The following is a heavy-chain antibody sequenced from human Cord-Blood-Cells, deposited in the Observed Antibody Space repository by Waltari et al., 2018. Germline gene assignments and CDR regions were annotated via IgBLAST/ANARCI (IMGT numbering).Heavy chain of an antibody. D-gene: IGHD3-9*01. Sequence: EVQLVQSGAEVKKPGESLKISCKGSGYSFTSYWIGWVRQMPGKGLGGMGITYPGDPHTRYSPSFQGQVTISADKSISTAYLQWSSLKASDTAMYYCARPRPRNYDILTGAFDIWGQGTMVTVSS. V-gene: IGHV5-51*01. CDR1: GYSFTSYW. CDR3: ARPRPRNYDILTGAFDI. J-gene: IGHJ3*02. CDR2: TYPGDPHT.